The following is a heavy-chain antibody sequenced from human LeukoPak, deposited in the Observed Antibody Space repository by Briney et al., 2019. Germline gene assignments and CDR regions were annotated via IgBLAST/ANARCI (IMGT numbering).Heavy chain of an antibody. D-gene: IGHD1-1*01. CDR3: ARAHSNNWHVDY. J-gene: IGHJ4*02. CDR1: GGSVSGYY. Sequence: SETLSLTCTVSGGSVSGYYWNWIRQPPGKGLEWIGYIYYSGDSDYNPSLKSRVSISLDTSKNQLSLKLISVPAADTAVYYCARAHSNNWHVDYWGQGTLVTVSS. V-gene: IGHV4-59*02. CDR2: IYYSGDS.